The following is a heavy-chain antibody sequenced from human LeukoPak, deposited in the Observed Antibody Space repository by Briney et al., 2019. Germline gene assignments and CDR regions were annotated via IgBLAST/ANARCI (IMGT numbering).Heavy chain of an antibody. CDR1: GFTFSSYA. Sequence: GGSLRLSCAASGFTFSSYAMSWVRQAPGKGLEWVSVIYSGGSTYYADSVKGRFTISRDNSKNTLYLQMNSLRAEDTAVYYCARVSMVVRGVVDYWGQGTLVTVSS. CDR3: ARVSMVVRGVVDY. D-gene: IGHD3-10*01. J-gene: IGHJ4*02. V-gene: IGHV3-66*01. CDR2: IYSGGST.